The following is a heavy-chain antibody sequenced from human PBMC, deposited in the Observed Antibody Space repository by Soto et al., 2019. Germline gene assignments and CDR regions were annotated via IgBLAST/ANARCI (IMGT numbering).Heavy chain of an antibody. J-gene: IGHJ6*02. CDR1: GVTFKTYS. CDR2: ISETSIAI. D-gene: IGHD6-6*01. Sequence: PGGSLRLSCAASGVTFKTYSMNWVRQAPGKGLEWGSYISETSIAIYYRDSVKGRFTISRDNATNTLYLQMNSLRAEDTAVYYCARVPAYSSSWWASEYYYYYGMDVWGQGTTVTVSS. V-gene: IGHV3-48*04. CDR3: ARVPAYSSSWWASEYYYYYGMDV.